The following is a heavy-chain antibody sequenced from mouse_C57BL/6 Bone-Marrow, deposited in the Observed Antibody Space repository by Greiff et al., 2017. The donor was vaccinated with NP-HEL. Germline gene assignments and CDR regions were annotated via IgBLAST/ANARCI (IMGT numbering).Heavy chain of an antibody. Sequence: VQLVESGPELVKPGASVKLSCKASGYTFTSYDINWVKQRPGQGLEWIGWIYPRDGSTNYNEKFKGKATLTVDTSSSTAYMALHSLTSEDSAVYFCARQGEYYGSSLHWYCDVGGTGTTVTVSS. CDR2: IYPRDGST. V-gene: IGHV1-85*01. D-gene: IGHD1-1*01. J-gene: IGHJ1*03. CDR3: ARQGEYYGSSLHWYCDV. CDR1: GYTFTSYD.